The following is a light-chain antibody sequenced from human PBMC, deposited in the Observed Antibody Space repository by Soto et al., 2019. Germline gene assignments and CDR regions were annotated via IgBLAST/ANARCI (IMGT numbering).Light chain of an antibody. Sequence: QSVLTQPPSASGTHGQRVTISCSGSSSNIGSNTVNWYQQLPGTAPRLLIYRNNQRPSGVPDRFSGSKTGTSASLAISGLQSEDEADYYCAGWDDSLNGVVFGGGTQLTVL. V-gene: IGLV1-44*01. J-gene: IGLJ2*01. CDR1: SSNIGSNT. CDR3: AGWDDSLNGVV. CDR2: RNN.